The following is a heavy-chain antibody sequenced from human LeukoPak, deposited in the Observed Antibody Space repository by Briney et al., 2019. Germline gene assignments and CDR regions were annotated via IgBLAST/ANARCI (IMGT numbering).Heavy chain of an antibody. D-gene: IGHD3-22*01. CDR3: AKRKKTYYYDSSGYYYGRYFDY. V-gene: IGHV3-23*01. Sequence: GGSLRLSCAASGFTFSSYGMSWVRQAPGKGLEWVSAISGSGGSTYYADSVKGRFTISRDNSKNTLYLQMNSLKAEDTAVYYCAKRKKTYYYDSSGYYYGRYFDYWGQGTLVTVSS. J-gene: IGHJ4*02. CDR2: ISGSGGST. CDR1: GFTFSSYG.